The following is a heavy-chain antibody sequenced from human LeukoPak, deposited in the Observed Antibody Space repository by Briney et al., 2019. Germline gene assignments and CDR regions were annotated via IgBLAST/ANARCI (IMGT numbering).Heavy chain of an antibody. J-gene: IGHJ4*01. CDR2: ISSSGSTI. Sequence: PGGSLRLSCAASGFTFSSYEMNWVRQAPGKGLEWVSYISSSGSTIYYADSVKGRFTISRDNAKNSLYLQMNSLRAEDTAVYYCARRLGGYTSFDYWGHGNLVIVSS. V-gene: IGHV3-48*03. D-gene: IGHD3-16*01. CDR3: ARRLGGYTSFDY. CDR1: GFTFSSYE.